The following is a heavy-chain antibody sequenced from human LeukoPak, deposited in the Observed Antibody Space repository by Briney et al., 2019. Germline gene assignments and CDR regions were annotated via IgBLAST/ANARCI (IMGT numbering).Heavy chain of an antibody. CDR2: ISAYNGNT. V-gene: IGHV1-18*01. D-gene: IGHD6-19*01. CDR1: GYTFTSYG. J-gene: IGHJ4*02. Sequence: ASVKVSCKASGYTFTSYGISWVRQAPGQGLEWMGWISAYNGNTNYAQKLQGRATMTTDTSTSTAYMELRSLRSDDTAVYYCARDLRIAVAGPFDYWGQGTLVTVSS. CDR3: ARDLRIAVAGPFDY.